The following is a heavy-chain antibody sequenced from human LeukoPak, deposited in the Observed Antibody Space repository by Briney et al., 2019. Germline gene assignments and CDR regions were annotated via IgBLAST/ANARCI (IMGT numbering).Heavy chain of an antibody. CDR3: AREMTLKVRGSDYFDY. CDR2: IYYSGST. V-gene: IGHV4-30-4*01. J-gene: IGHJ4*02. CDR1: GGSISSGDYY. Sequence: SQTLSLTCTVSGGSISSGDYYWSWIRQPPGKGLEWIGYIYYSGSTYYNPSLKSRVTISVDTSKNQFSLKLSSVTAADTAVYYCAREMTLKVRGSDYFDYWGQGTLVTVSS. D-gene: IGHD3-10*01.